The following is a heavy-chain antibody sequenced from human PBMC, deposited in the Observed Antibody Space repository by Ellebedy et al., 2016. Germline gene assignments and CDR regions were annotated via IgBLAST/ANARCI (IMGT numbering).Heavy chain of an antibody. J-gene: IGHJ4*02. CDR3: AKLRPAAGRGYYFDY. Sequence: GESLKISCAASGFTFSSYTMSWVRQAPGKGLEWVSVISGSGGSTSYADSVKGRFTISRDNSKNTLYLQMNSLRAEDTAVYYCAKLRPAAGRGYYFDYWGQGTLVTVSS. D-gene: IGHD6-13*01. CDR2: ISGSGGST. CDR1: GFTFSSYT. V-gene: IGHV3-23*01.